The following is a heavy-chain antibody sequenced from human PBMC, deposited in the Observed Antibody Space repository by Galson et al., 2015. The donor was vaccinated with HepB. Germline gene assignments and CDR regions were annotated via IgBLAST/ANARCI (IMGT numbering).Heavy chain of an antibody. CDR1: GSSFTSYD. Sequence: SVKVSCKASGSSFTSYDFNWVRQATGQGLEWMGWMNPDTGDTGHAQKFQGRITMTRDTSINTAYMELSNLTSEDTAVYFCARGRSTQSSSLGYWGQGTLVTVSS. CDR3: ARGRSTQSSSLGY. J-gene: IGHJ4*02. D-gene: IGHD6-13*01. V-gene: IGHV1-8*01. CDR2: MNPDTGDT.